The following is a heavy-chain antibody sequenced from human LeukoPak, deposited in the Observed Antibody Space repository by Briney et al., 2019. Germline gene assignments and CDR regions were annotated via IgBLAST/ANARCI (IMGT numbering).Heavy chain of an antibody. CDR1: GFTLSTYA. Sequence: PGGSLRLSCAASGFTLSTYAMSWVRQTPGKGLEWVAATSGSDAGTYHTDSVRGRFTISRDNSKNTLYLQMNSLRAEDAAVYFCAKAPVTSCRGAYCYPFDSWGQGTLVTVSS. CDR2: TSGSDAGT. V-gene: IGHV3-23*01. D-gene: IGHD2-21*01. CDR3: AKAPVTSCRGAYCYPFDS. J-gene: IGHJ4*02.